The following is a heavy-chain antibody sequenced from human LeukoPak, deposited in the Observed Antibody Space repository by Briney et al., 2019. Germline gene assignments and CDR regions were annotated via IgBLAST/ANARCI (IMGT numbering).Heavy chain of an antibody. CDR1: GGSTSSSNFY. J-gene: IGHJ6*02. CDR3: ARISSSWPRYYYYYGMDV. Sequence: SETLSLTCTVSGGSTSSSNFYWGWIRQPPGMGLEWIGGIHYSGNTYYNPSLKSRVTISIDTSKNQFSLKLSSVTAADTAVYYCARISSSWPRYYYYYGMDVWGQGTTVTVSS. V-gene: IGHV4-39*01. CDR2: IHYSGNT. D-gene: IGHD6-13*01.